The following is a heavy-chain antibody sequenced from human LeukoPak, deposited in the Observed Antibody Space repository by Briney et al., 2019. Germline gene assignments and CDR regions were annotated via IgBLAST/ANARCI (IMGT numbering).Heavy chain of an antibody. V-gene: IGHV4-61*01. J-gene: IGHJ3*02. CDR1: GGSVSSGTYY. CDR3: ARGYCTGGVCPDGLDI. CDR2: MYYSGST. Sequence: SETLSLTCTVSGGSVSSGTYYWSWIRQPPGKGLEWIAYMYYSGSTNYNPSLKSRVTISIDTPKNQFSLKLSSVTAADSAVYFCARGYCTGGVCPDGLDIWGQGTMVTVSS. D-gene: IGHD2-8*02.